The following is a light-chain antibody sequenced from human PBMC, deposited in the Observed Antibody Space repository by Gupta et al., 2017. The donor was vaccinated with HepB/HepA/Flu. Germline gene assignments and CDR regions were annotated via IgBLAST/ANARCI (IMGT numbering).Light chain of an antibody. Sequence: QSALTQPASVSGSPGQSITISCTGTSNDVGSYNLASWYQQHPGKAPKLMIYEVSKGPSGVSNRFSGFKSGNTASLTISGLQAEDEADYYCCSYAVGNTLIFGGGTKLTVL. CDR3: CSYAVGNTLI. V-gene: IGLV2-23*02. CDR2: EVS. CDR1: SNDVGSYNL. J-gene: IGLJ2*01.